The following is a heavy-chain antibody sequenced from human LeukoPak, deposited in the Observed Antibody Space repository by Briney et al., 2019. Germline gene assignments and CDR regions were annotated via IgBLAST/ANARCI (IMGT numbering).Heavy chain of an antibody. V-gene: IGHV4-39*01. J-gene: IGHJ5*02. D-gene: IGHD2-2*01. Sequence: SETLSLTCTVSGGSISSSSYYWGWIRQPPGKGLEWIGSIYYSGSTYYNPSLKSRATISVDTSKNQFSLKLSSVTAADTAVYYCARRPLRREYQLLNWFDPWGQGTLVTVSS. CDR3: ARRPLRREYQLLNWFDP. CDR2: IYYSGST. CDR1: GGSISSSSYY.